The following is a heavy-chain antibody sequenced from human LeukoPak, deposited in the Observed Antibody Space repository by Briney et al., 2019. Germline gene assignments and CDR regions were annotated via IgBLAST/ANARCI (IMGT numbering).Heavy chain of an antibody. J-gene: IGHJ2*01. CDR2: IYHSGST. CDR3: ARMKIYDSSGLGYFDL. CDR1: GGSISSGGYS. V-gene: IGHV4-30-2*01. Sequence: PSQTLSLTCAVSGGSISSGGYSWSWIRQPPGKGLEWIGYIYHSGSTYYNPSLKSRVTISVDRSKNQFSLKLSSVTAADTAVYYCARMKIYDSSGLGYFDLWGRGTLVTVSS. D-gene: IGHD3-22*01.